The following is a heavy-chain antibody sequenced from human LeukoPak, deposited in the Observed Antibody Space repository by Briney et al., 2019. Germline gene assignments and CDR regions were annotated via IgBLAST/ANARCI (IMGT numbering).Heavy chain of an antibody. CDR1: GFTFSSYG. CDR3: AKDLLGIATVGIAY. J-gene: IGHJ4*02. D-gene: IGHD6-13*01. V-gene: IGHV3-30*18. CDR2: ISYDGTNK. Sequence: GGSLRLSCAASGFTFSSYGMHWVRQAPGKGLEWVAFISYDGTNKYYADSVKGRLTISRDNSKNTLYVQMNSLRAEDTAVYYCAKDLLGIATVGIAYWGQGTLVTVSS.